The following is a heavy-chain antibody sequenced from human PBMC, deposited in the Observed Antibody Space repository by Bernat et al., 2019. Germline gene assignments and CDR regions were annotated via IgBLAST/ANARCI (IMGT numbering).Heavy chain of an antibody. J-gene: IGHJ5*01. CDR1: GYTLTELS. CDR3: LTGGGVFGRSRSPQFET. Sequence: QVQLVQSGAEVKKPGASVKVSCKVSGYTLTELSMYWVRQAPGKGLEWMGSFDPEDGGTIYSQRFQVSVTVTEATNADTVYMGLSSPRSKDTDIFEWLTGGGVFGRSRSPQFETWGHGTLVTVSS. V-gene: IGHV1-24*01. D-gene: IGHD3-3*01. CDR2: FDPEDGGT.